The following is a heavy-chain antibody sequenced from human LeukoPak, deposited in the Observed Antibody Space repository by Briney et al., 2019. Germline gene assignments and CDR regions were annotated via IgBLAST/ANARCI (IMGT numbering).Heavy chain of an antibody. V-gene: IGHV3-23*01. CDR2: ISNNGGYT. CDR3: AKQLGYCSDGSCYFPY. Sequence: ETLSLTCAVYGGSFSGYYWSWIRQPPGKGLEWVSAISNNGGYTYYADSVQGRFTISRDNSKSTLCLQMNSLRAEDTAVYYCAKQLGYCSDGSCYFPYWGQGTLVTVSS. J-gene: IGHJ4*02. CDR1: GGSFSGYY. D-gene: IGHD2-15*01.